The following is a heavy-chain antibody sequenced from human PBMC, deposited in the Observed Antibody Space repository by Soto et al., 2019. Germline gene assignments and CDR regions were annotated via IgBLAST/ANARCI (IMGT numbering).Heavy chain of an antibody. CDR2: ISGYNGNT. D-gene: IGHD2-21*01. Sequence: ASVKVSCKASGYTFNTYGITWLRQCPGQGLEWMGWISGYNGNTNYAQTLQGRGTMTTDTSTSTAYLELRSLRSDDTAVYYCARTVEYDSIPYYYADFWGQGTLVTVSS. CDR1: GYTFNTYG. V-gene: IGHV1-18*01. J-gene: IGHJ4*01. CDR3: ARTVEYDSIPYYYADF.